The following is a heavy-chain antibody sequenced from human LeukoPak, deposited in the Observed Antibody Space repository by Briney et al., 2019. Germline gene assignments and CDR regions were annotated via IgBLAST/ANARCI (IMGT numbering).Heavy chain of an antibody. D-gene: IGHD3-16*01. V-gene: IGHV3-38-3*01. Sequence: GGSLRLSCAASGSSVSSNEMSWVRQAPGKSLEWVSSISGSSTYHADSRKGRFTISRDNSKNTVHLQMNSLRAEDTAVDYCARDPHHTGYGYFDYWGQGTLVTVSS. J-gene: IGHJ4*02. CDR2: ISGSST. CDR3: ARDPHHTGYGYFDY. CDR1: GSSVSSNE.